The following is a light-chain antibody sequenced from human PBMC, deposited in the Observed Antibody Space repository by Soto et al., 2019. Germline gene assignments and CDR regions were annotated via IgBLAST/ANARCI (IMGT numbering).Light chain of an antibody. Sequence: QSVLTQPASVSGSPGQSVTISCTGTSSDVGSYNLVSWYQQHPGKAPKLMIYEVSKRPSGVSNRFSGYKSGNTASLTISGLQAGDESDYYCCSYACSSTLWVFGGGTKLTVL. CDR1: SSDVGSYNL. J-gene: IGLJ3*02. CDR3: CSYACSSTLWV. V-gene: IGLV2-23*02. CDR2: EVS.